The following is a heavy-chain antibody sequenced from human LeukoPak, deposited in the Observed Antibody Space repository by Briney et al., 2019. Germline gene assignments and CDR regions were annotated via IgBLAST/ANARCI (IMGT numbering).Heavy chain of an antibody. V-gene: IGHV3-21*01. D-gene: IGHD6-13*01. Sequence: VPLRLSCAASGFLSSSYSMNWARQASAKGLERVSSIISRSSYIYYPDSVKAGLTISGDNAKNSLYLQMNSLRAEDTAVYYCARGAAPAKRGTCFDYWGQGTLVTVSS. CDR3: ARGAAPAKRGTCFDY. CDR2: IISRSSYI. CDR1: GFLSSSYS. J-gene: IGHJ4*02.